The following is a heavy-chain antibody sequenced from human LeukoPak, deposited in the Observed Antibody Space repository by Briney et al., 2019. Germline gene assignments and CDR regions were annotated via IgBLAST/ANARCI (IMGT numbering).Heavy chain of an antibody. CDR3: ARDLSRYYYDSSGAHNWFDP. V-gene: IGHV4-4*07. CDR2: IYTSGST. J-gene: IGHJ5*02. Sequence: SETLSLTCTVSGGSISSYYWSWIRQPPGKGLEWIGRIYTSGSTNYNPSLKSRVTMSVDTSKNQFSLKLSSVTAADTAVYYCARDLSRYYYDSSGAHNWFDPWGQGTLVTVSS. D-gene: IGHD3-22*01. CDR1: GGSISSYY.